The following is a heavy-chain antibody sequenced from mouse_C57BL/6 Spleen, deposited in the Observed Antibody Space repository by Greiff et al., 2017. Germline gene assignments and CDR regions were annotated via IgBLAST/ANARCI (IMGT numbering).Heavy chain of an antibody. D-gene: IGHD2-1*01. V-gene: IGHV1-82*01. J-gene: IGHJ3*01. Sequence: VKLQQSGPELVKPGASVKISCKASGYAFSSSWMNWVKQRPGKGLEWIGRIYPGDGDTNYNGKFKGKATLTADKSSSTAYMQLSSLTSEDSAVYFCARDYGNWAYWGQGTLVTVSA. CDR3: ARDYGNWAY. CDR1: GYAFSSSW. CDR2: IYPGDGDT.